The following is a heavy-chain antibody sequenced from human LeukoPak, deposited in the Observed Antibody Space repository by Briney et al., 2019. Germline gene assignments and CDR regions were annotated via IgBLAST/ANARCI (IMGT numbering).Heavy chain of an antibody. CDR2: IKQDGSES. Sequence: PGGSLRLSCAASGFTFSNYWMSWVRQAPGKGLEWVANIKQDGSESKYVDSVKGRFTISRDNAKNTLYLQMNSLRAEDTALYYCARDQDAYSSGWYGVFDFWGQGSLVTVSS. J-gene: IGHJ4*02. CDR1: GFTFSNYW. CDR3: ARDQDAYSSGWYGVFDF. D-gene: IGHD6-19*01. V-gene: IGHV3-7*05.